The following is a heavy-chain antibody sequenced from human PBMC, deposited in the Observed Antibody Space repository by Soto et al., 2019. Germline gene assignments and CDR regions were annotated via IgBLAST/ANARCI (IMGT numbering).Heavy chain of an antibody. Sequence: ASVKVSCKASGGTFSSYAISWVRQAPGQGLEWMGGIIPIFGTANYAQKFQGRVTITADESTSTAYMELSSLRSEDTAVYYCARMDPYYYDRSGYPNDAFDIWGQGTMVTVSS. CDR2: IIPIFGTA. CDR1: GGTFSSYA. J-gene: IGHJ3*02. D-gene: IGHD3-22*01. V-gene: IGHV1-69*13. CDR3: ARMDPYYYDRSGYPNDAFDI.